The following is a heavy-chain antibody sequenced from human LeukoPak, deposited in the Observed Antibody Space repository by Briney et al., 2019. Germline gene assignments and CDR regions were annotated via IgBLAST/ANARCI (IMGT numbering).Heavy chain of an antibody. Sequence: SETLSLTRTVSGGSISSSSYYWSWIRQPPGKGLEWIGEINHSGSTNYSPSLQSRVTISVDTSKNQFSLKLSSVTAADTAVYYCARGVYCSGGNCYLPLDSWGQGTLVTVSS. CDR3: ARGVYCSGGNCYLPLDS. D-gene: IGHD2-15*01. CDR1: GGSISSSSYY. J-gene: IGHJ4*02. CDR2: INHSGST. V-gene: IGHV4-39*07.